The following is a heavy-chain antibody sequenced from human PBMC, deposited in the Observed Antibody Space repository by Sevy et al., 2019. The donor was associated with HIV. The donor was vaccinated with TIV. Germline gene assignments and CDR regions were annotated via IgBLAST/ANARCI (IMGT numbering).Heavy chain of an antibody. CDR3: ARAVEDYSDSSGWDWYFDL. D-gene: IGHD3-22*01. Sequence: GGSLRLSCAVSGITVSSNYMSWVRQAPGRGLQWVSGIFASSNTHFADSVKGRFSISRDNSKNTLSLQMNSLSAEDTAVYYCARAVEDYSDSSGWDWYFDLWGRSTLVTVSS. J-gene: IGHJ2*01. CDR2: IFASSNT. CDR1: GITVSSNY. V-gene: IGHV3-66*01.